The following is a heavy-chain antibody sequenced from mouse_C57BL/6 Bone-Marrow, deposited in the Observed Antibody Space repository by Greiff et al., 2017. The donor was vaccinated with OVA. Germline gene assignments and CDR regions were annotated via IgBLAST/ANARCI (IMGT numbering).Heavy chain of an antibody. J-gene: IGHJ3*01. CDR1: GFNIKDDY. V-gene: IGHV14-4*01. D-gene: IGHD2-1*01. CDR2: IDPENGDT. CDR3: TTSYGNWAWFAY. Sequence: VHVKQSGAELVRPGASVKLSCTASGFNIKDDYMHWVKQRPEQGLEWIGWIDPENGDTEYASKFQGKATITAETSSNTAYLQLSSLTSEDTAVYYCTTSYGNWAWFAYWGQGTLVTVSA.